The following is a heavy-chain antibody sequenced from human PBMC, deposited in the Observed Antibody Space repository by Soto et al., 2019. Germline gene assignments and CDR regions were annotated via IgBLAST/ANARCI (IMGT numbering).Heavy chain of an antibody. Sequence: QVQLVQSGAEVKKPGASVKVSCKASGYTFTNYGISWVRQAPGQGLEWMGWINTYNGNTNHAQKLQGRVTMTTDTYTSTVYMELRRGRSVHTAVYYCARGVGSGTYYNQDNWFDAWGEGDLVTVSS. CDR2: INTYNGNT. J-gene: IGHJ5*02. CDR3: ARGVGSGTYYNQDNWFDA. V-gene: IGHV1-18*01. D-gene: IGHD3-10*01. CDR1: GYTFTNYG.